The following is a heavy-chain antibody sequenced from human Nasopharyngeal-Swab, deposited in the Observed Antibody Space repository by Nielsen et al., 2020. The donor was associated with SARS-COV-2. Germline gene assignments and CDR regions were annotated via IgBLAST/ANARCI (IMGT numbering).Heavy chain of an antibody. D-gene: IGHD2-15*01. CDR2: IYTSGST. J-gene: IGHJ5*02. CDR1: GGSISSYY. Sequence: GSLRLSCTVSGGSISSYYWSWIRQPAGKGLEWIGRIYTSGSTNYNPSLKSRVTMSVDTSKNQFSLKLSPVTAADTAVYYCARDRSYCSGGSCYGGNWFDPWGQGTLVTVSS. CDR3: ARDRSYCSGGSCYGGNWFDP. V-gene: IGHV4-4*07.